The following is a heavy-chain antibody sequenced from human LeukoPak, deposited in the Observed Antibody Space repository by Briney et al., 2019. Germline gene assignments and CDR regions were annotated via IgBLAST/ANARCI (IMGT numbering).Heavy chain of an antibody. CDR3: TTIRKGYDFWSGYVYFDY. CDR2: IKSKTDGGTT. V-gene: IGHV3-15*01. Sequence: PGGSLRLSCAASGFTFNNAWMSGGRQAPGKGLEWGGRIKSKTDGGTTDYAAPVKGRFTISRDDSKNTLYLQMNSLKTEDTAVYYCTTIRKGYDFWSGYVYFDYWGQGTLVTVSS. D-gene: IGHD3-3*01. CDR1: GFTFNNAW. J-gene: IGHJ4*02.